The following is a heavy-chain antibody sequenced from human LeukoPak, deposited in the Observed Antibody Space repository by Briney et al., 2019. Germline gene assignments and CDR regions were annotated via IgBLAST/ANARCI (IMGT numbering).Heavy chain of an antibody. CDR1: GLTFSSYW. Sequence: PGGSLRLSCAASGLTFSSYWMTWVRQAPGKGLEWVANIKEDGSTRYLVDSVKGRFTISRDNAKNSVYLQMNSLRAEDTAVYYCARIGYSSSSLDYWGQGDLVTVSS. CDR2: IKEDGSTR. V-gene: IGHV3-7*04. CDR3: ARIGYSSSSLDY. D-gene: IGHD6-13*01. J-gene: IGHJ4*02.